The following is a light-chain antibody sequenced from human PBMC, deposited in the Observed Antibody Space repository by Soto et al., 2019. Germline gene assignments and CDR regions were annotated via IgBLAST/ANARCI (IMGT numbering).Light chain of an antibody. V-gene: IGKV3D-20*02. Sequence: EIVLTQSPGTLSLSPGERSTLSCRASQSVSSSYLAWYQQRLGQAPRLLIYDASNRATGIPARFSGSGSGTDFTLTISSLEPEDFAVYYCQQRSNWPPWTFGQGTKVDIK. CDR1: QSVSSSY. J-gene: IGKJ1*01. CDR3: QQRSNWPPWT. CDR2: DAS.